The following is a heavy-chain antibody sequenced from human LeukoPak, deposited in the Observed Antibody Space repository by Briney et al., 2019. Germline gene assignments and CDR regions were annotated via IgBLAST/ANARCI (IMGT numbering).Heavy chain of an antibody. V-gene: IGHV1-8*03. D-gene: IGHD3-22*01. CDR1: GYTFTSYD. CDR2: MNPNSGNT. J-gene: IGHJ4*02. CDR3: ARGPRDSSGSSFDY. Sequence: GASVKVSCKASGYTFTSYDISWVRQATGQGLEWMGWMNPNSGNTGYAQKFQGRVTITRNTSISTAYMELSSLRSEDTAVYYCARGPRDSSGSSFDYWGQGTLVTVSS.